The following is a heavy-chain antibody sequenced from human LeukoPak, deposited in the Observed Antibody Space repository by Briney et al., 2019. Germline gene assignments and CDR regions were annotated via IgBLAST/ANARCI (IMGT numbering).Heavy chain of an antibody. Sequence: VRVSCKASGYTFTAYYMHWVRQAPGQGLEWMGWINPTSGVTNYAYKFHGRVTMTRDTSISTAYMELSRLTSDDTAVYYCARDNIAAAGYYMDVWGKGTTVTVSS. CDR3: ARDNIAAAGYYMDV. D-gene: IGHD6-13*01. J-gene: IGHJ6*03. CDR2: INPTSGVT. CDR1: GYTFTAYY. V-gene: IGHV1-2*02.